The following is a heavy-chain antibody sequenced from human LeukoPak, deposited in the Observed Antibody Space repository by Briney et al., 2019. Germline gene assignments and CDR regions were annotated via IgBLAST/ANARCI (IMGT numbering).Heavy chain of an antibody. J-gene: IGHJ4*02. CDR3: ARANYDSSGYYFDY. CDR2: ISAYNGNT. Sequence: ASVKVSCKASGYTFTSYGISWVRQAPGQGLEWMGWISAYNGNTNYAQKLQGRVTMTTDTSTSTAYMELRRLRSDDTAVYYCARANYDSSGYYFDYWGQGTLVTVSS. D-gene: IGHD3-22*01. CDR1: GYTFTSYG. V-gene: IGHV1-18*01.